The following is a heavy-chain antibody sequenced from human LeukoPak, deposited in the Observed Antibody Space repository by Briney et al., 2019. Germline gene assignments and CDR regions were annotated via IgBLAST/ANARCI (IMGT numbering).Heavy chain of an antibody. CDR3: ATSLVVTTVDY. CDR2: ISYDGSNK. CDR1: GFTFSSYA. V-gene: IGHV3-30-3*01. Sequence: GGSLRLSCAASGFTFSSYAMHWVRQAPGKGLEWVAVISYDGSNKYYADSVKGRFTISRDNSKNTLYLQMNSLRAEDTAVYYCATSLVVTTVDYWGQGTLVTVSS. D-gene: IGHD3-22*01. J-gene: IGHJ4*02.